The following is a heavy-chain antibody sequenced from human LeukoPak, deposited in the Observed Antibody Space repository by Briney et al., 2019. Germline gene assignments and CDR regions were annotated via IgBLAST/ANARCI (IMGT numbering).Heavy chain of an antibody. CDR3: ARDVPMYSGSHLYYYMDV. D-gene: IGHD1-26*01. V-gene: IGHV4-39*07. CDR2: IYYSGST. J-gene: IGHJ6*03. CDR1: GGSISSSSYY. Sequence: SETLSLTCTVSGGSISSSSYYWGWIRQPPGKGLEWIGSIYYSGSTYYNPSLKSRVTISVDTSKNQFSLKLSSVTAADTAVYYCARDVPMYSGSHLYYYMDVWGKGTTVTVSS.